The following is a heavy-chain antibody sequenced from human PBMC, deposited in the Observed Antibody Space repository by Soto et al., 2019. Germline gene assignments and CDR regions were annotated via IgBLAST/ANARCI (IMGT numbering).Heavy chain of an antibody. J-gene: IGHJ4*02. V-gene: IGHV3-33*03. D-gene: IGHD6-13*01. CDR1: GFTFSSYG. CDR2: IWYDGTKK. CDR3: ARHRIAAAGYFDS. Sequence: QVQLVESGGGVVQPGRSLRLSCVASGFTFSSYGMHWVRQAPGKGLEWVAVIWYDGTKKYYADSVKGRFNISRDNSKNTLYLEMNSLRAEDTAVYYCARHRIAAAGYFDSWGQGTLITVSS.